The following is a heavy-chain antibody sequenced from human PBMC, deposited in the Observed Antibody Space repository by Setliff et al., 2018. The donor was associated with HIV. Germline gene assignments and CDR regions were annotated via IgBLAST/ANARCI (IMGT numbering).Heavy chain of an antibody. CDR3: ARVEVGATPEYFRH. J-gene: IGHJ1*01. CDR1: GFTFSGYA. Sequence: GGSLRLSCAASGFTFSGYAMSWVRQAPGKGLEWVSSINSVSAYIYYADSVKGRFTISRDNAKNSLYLQMNSLRADDTAVYYCARVEVGATPEYFRHWGQGTLVTVSS. D-gene: IGHD1-26*01. V-gene: IGHV3-21*01. CDR2: INSVSAYI.